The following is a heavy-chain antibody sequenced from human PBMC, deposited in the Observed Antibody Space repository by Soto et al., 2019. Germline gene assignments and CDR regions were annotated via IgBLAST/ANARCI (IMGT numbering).Heavy chain of an antibody. CDR2: IDPSDSYT. Sequence: GESLKISCKGSGYSFTSYWISWVRQMPGKGLEWMGRIDPSDSYTNYSPSFQGHVTISADKSISTAYLQWSSLKASDTAMYYCARHGTPYCSSTSCYARPLWYYYYGMDVWGQGTTVTVSS. V-gene: IGHV5-10-1*01. D-gene: IGHD2-2*01. CDR3: ARHGTPYCSSTSCYARPLWYYYYGMDV. CDR1: GYSFTSYW. J-gene: IGHJ6*02.